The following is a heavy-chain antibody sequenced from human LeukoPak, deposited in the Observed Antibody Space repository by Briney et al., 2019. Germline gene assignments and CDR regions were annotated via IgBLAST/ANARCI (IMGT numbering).Heavy chain of an antibody. CDR1: RGSFSGYY. V-gene: IGHV4-34*01. J-gene: IGHJ4*02. D-gene: IGHD3-9*01. CDR3: ARGPLRYFDWLPRPGAFDY. Sequence: SETLSLTCALYRGSFSGYYWSWIRQPPGKGLAWIGAINHSGSTNYNPSLTSRVTISVDTSKDQCSLKLSSVTAADTAVYYCARGPLRYFDWLPRPGAFDYWRQGTLVTVSS. CDR2: INHSGST.